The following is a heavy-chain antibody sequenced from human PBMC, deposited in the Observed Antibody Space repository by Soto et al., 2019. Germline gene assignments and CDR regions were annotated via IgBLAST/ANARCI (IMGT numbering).Heavy chain of an antibody. D-gene: IGHD4-17*01. CDR3: ARQRTTVVTQAYFDH. CDR2: IYYSGRS. J-gene: IGHJ4*02. CDR1: GGSITSSSYY. Sequence: KTSETLSLTCTVSGGSITSSSYYWGWIRQPPGKGLEWIGGIYYSGRSYYNPSLKSRVTMSVDTSMNQFSLTLNSVTAADAAVYYCARQRTTVVTQAYFDHWGQGTLVTVSS. V-gene: IGHV4-39*01.